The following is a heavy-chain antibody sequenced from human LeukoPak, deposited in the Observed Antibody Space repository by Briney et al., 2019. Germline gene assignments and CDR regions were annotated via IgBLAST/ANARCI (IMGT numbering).Heavy chain of an antibody. D-gene: IGHD6-13*01. CDR3: ARAAVSSSWSPPNYGMDV. J-gene: IGHJ6*02. V-gene: IGHV1-18*01. CDR2: ISAYNGNT. CDR1: GYTFTSYG. Sequence: ASVKVSCKASGYTFTSYGISWVRQAPGQGLEWMGWISAYNGNTNYAQKLQGRVTMTTDTSTSTAYMELRSLRSDDTAVYYCARAAVSSSWSPPNYGMDVWGQGTTVTVSS.